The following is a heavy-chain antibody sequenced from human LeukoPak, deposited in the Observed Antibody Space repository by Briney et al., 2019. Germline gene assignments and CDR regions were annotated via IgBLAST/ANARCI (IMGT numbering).Heavy chain of an antibody. Sequence: GGSLRLSRAASGFTFSDYYMSWIRQAPGKGLEWVSYISSGSDYTNYADAVKGRFTISRDNAKNSLSLQMSSLRAEDTALYFCARSAGRLSPIDDWGQGTLVTVSS. CDR3: ARSAGRLSPIDD. V-gene: IGHV3-11*06. D-gene: IGHD5/OR15-5a*01. CDR1: GFTFSDYY. CDR2: ISSGSDYT. J-gene: IGHJ4*02.